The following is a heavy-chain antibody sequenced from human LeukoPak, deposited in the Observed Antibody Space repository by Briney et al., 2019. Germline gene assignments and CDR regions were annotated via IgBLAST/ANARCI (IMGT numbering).Heavy chain of an antibody. CDR1: GGSISSGDYY. J-gene: IGHJ4*02. V-gene: IGHV4-30-4*01. CDR3: ARRGLDFWSGYYLPFDY. CDR2: IYYSGST. D-gene: IGHD3-3*01. Sequence: PSETLSLTCTVSGGSISSGDYYWSWIRQPPGKGLEWIGYIYYSGSTYYNPSLKSRVTISVDTPKNQFSLKLSSVTAADTAVYYCARRGLDFWSGYYLPFDYWGQGTLVTVSS.